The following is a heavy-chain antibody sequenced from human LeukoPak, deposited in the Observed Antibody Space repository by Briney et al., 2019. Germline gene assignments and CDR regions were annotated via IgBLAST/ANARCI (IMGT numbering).Heavy chain of an antibody. Sequence: GGSLRLSCAASGFTFSSYWMSWVRQAPGKGLEWVANIKQDGSEKYCVDSVKGRFTISRDNAKNSLYLQMNSLRAEDTAVYYCARVLRLGYYYDSSGYLDYWGQGTLVTVSS. CDR3: ARVLRLGYYYDSSGYLDY. V-gene: IGHV3-7*01. CDR1: GFTFSSYW. J-gene: IGHJ4*02. D-gene: IGHD3-22*01. CDR2: IKQDGSEK.